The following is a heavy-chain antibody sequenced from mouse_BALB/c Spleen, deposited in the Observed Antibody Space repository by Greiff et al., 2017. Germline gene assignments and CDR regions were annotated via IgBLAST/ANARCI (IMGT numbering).Heavy chain of an antibody. CDR2: ISYDGSN. V-gene: IGHV3-6*02. D-gene: IGHD1-2*01. Sequence: DVKLVESGPGLVKPSQSLSLTCSVTGYSITSGYYWNWIRQFPGNKLEWMGYISYDGSNNYNPSLKNRISITRDTSKNQFFLKLNSVTTEDTATYYCARGGGRLRYAMDYWGQGTSVTVSS. CDR1: GYSITSGYY. CDR3: ARGGGRLRYAMDY. J-gene: IGHJ4*01.